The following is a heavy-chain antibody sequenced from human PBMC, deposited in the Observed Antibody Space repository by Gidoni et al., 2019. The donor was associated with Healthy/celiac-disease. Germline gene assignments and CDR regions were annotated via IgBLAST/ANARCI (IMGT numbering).Heavy chain of an antibody. Sequence: QVQLVESGGGVVQPGRSLRLSCAASGFTFSSYGMHWVRQAPGKGLEGVAVIGYDGSNKYYADSVKGRFTISRDNSKNTLYLQMNSLRAEDTAVYYCARGGSGSRKLYYFDYWGQGTLVTVSS. CDR3: ARGGSGSRKLYYFDY. V-gene: IGHV3-33*01. CDR1: GFTFSSYG. J-gene: IGHJ4*02. CDR2: IGYDGSNK. D-gene: IGHD3-10*01.